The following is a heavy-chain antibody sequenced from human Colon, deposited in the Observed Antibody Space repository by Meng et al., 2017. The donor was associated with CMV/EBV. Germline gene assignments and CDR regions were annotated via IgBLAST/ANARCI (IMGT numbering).Heavy chain of an antibody. CDR3: ARDLRLTGAFDY. J-gene: IGHJ4*02. CDR2: VHTGGNS. D-gene: IGHD3-9*01. V-gene: IGHV3-53*01. CDR1: GFSVSDKY. Sequence: GSPKISCAASGFSVSDKYMSWVRQAPGKGLEWVSVVHTGGNSYYADSVKGRFTISRDTSKNMIYLQMDSLRAEDTAVYYCARDLRLTGAFDYWGQGTLVTVSS.